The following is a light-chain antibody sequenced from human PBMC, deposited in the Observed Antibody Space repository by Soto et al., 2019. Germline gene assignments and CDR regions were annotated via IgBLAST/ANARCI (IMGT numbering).Light chain of an antibody. CDR1: SSDVGGYTY. J-gene: IGLJ2*01. V-gene: IGLV2-14*03. CDR3: SSYTSSSTVL. CDR2: DVS. Sequence: QSALTQPASVSGSPGESITISCTGTSSDVGGYTYVSWYQQHPGKAPQLMIYDVSYRPSGVSNRFSGSKSGNTASLTISGLQAEDEADYYCSSYTSSSTVLFGGGTKVTVL.